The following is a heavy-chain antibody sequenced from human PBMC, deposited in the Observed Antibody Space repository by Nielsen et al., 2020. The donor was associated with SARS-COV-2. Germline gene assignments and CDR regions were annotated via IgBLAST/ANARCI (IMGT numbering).Heavy chain of an antibody. Sequence: SETLSLTCTVSGGSISSYYWSWIRQPPGKGLEWIGYIYYSGSTYYNPSLKSRVTISVDTSKNQFSLKLSSVTAADTAVYYCARHSTQSSVGITIFGVVIIPDGMDVWGQGTTVTVSS. J-gene: IGHJ6*02. CDR1: GGSISSYY. V-gene: IGHV4-59*08. D-gene: IGHD3-3*01. CDR2: IYYSGST. CDR3: ARHSTQSSVGITIFGVVIIPDGMDV.